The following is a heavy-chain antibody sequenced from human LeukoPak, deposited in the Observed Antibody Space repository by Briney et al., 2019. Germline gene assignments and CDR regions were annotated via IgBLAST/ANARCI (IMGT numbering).Heavy chain of an antibody. J-gene: IGHJ4*02. V-gene: IGHV4-59*01. Sequence: PSETLSLTCTVSGGSISSYYWSWIRQPPGKGLEWIGYIYYSGSTNYNPSLKSRVTISVDTSKNQSSLKLSSVTAADTAVYYCASSNYDFWSGYDYWGQGTLVTVSS. CDR1: GGSISSYY. CDR3: ASSNYDFWSGYDY. D-gene: IGHD3-3*01. CDR2: IYYSGST.